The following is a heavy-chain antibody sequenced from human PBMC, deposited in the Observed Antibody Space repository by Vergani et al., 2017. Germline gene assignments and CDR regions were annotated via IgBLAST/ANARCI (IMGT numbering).Heavy chain of an antibody. CDR1: GYTFTSYG. CDR2: ISAYNGNT. CDR3: ARDLNDDSSGYYSFGGAFDI. J-gene: IGHJ3*02. D-gene: IGHD3-22*01. V-gene: IGHV1-18*01. Sequence: QVQLVQSGAEVKKPGASVKVSCKASGYTFTSYGIGWVRQAPGQGLEWMGWISAYNGNTNYAQKLQGRVTMTTDTSTSTAYMELRSLRADDTAVYYCARDLNDDSSGYYSFGGAFDIWGQGTMVTVSS.